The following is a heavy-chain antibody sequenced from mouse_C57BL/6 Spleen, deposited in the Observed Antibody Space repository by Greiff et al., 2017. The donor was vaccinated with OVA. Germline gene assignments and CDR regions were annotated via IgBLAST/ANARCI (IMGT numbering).Heavy chain of an antibody. CDR3: ARDQKTTVVDYFDY. CDR1: GYSFTSGYY. J-gene: IGHJ2*01. Sequence: EVQLQQSGPGLVKPSQSLSLTCSVTGYSFTSGYYWNWIRQLPGNKLEWMGYISYDGSNNYNPSFKNQISITRDTSKNQFFLKLNSVTTEDTAKYNCARDQKTTVVDYFDYWGQGTTLTVSS. V-gene: IGHV3-6*01. D-gene: IGHD1-1*01. CDR2: ISYDGSN.